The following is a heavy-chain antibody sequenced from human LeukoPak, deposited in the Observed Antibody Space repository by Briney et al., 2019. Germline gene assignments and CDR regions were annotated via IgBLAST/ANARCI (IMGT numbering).Heavy chain of an antibody. V-gene: IGHV3-48*03. CDR3: ARTGGFGDLYYVDY. CDR2: ISSSGSTI. D-gene: IGHD3-10*01. Sequence: PGGSLRLSCAASGFTFSSYEMNWVRQAPGKGLEWVSYISSSGSTIYYADSVKGRFTISRDNAKNSLYLQMNSLRADDTAVYYCARTGGFGDLYYVDYWGQGTLVTVSS. CDR1: GFTFSSYE. J-gene: IGHJ4*02.